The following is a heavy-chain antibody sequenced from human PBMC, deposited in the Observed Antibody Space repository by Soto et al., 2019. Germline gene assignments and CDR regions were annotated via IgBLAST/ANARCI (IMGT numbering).Heavy chain of an antibody. CDR1: GASISCFY. CDR2: IYATGTT. CDR3: VRDGTKTLRDWFDP. V-gene: IGHV4-4*07. J-gene: IGHJ5*02. D-gene: IGHD1-1*01. Sequence: PSETLSLTCTVSGASISCFYGSWIRKSAGKGLEWIGRIYATGTTDYNPSLKSRVMMSVDTSKKQFSLKLRSVTAADTAVYYCVRDGTKTLRDWFDPWGQGISVTVSS.